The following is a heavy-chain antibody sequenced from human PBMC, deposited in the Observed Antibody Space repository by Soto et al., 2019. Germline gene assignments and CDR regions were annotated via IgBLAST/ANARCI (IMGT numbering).Heavy chain of an antibody. V-gene: IGHV3-33*01. Sequence: QERLVESGGGEVQPGRSLRLSCAASGFTFSSYGMHWVRQTPGKGLEWVAVLGFDGGGRYYADSVKGRFTISRDNSKNTLDLQMDSLRVEDTALYYCAREPVGPDYAMDVWGQGTTVTVSS. CDR1: GFTFSSYG. CDR3: AREPVGPDYAMDV. CDR2: LGFDGGGR. D-gene: IGHD1-26*01. J-gene: IGHJ6*02.